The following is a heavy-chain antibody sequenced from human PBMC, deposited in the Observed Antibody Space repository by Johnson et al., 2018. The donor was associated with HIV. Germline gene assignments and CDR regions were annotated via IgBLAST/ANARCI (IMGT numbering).Heavy chain of an antibody. J-gene: IGHJ3*02. D-gene: IGHD6-13*01. CDR2: ISWDGNST. CDR1: GFAFDDYA. Sequence: VQLVESGGVVVQPGGSLRLSCAVSGFAFDDYAMHWVRQAPGKGLEWVSLISWDGNSTYYGDSVKGRFTISRENGENSLYLQMNSLRTEDTACYYCARELPKNTGYSSSWYHCQAFDIWGQGTMVTVSS. V-gene: IGHV3-43D*03. CDR3: ARELPKNTGYSSSWYHCQAFDI.